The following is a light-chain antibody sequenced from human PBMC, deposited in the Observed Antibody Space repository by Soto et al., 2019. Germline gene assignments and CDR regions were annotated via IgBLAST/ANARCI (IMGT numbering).Light chain of an antibody. CDR3: QQRRT. Sequence: EIVLTQSPATLSLSPGERATLSCRASQSVSSYLAWYQQKPGQAPRLLIYDASNRATGIPARFSGSGTGTDFTPNISSLEPEDFAVYYCQQRRTFGPGTKVDIK. J-gene: IGKJ3*01. CDR2: DAS. CDR1: QSVSSY. V-gene: IGKV3-11*01.